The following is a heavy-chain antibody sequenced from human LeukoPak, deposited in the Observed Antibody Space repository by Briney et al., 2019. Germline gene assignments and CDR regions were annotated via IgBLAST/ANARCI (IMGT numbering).Heavy chain of an antibody. Sequence: GGSLRLSCAASGFTFSNYAMHWVRQAPGKGLEWVAVIWYDGSNKYYADSVKGRFTISRDNSKNTLYLQMNSLRAEDTAVYYCARVPKFGELSSYFDYWGQGTLVTVSS. V-gene: IGHV3-33*08. CDR1: GFTFSNYA. J-gene: IGHJ4*02. D-gene: IGHD3-10*02. CDR2: IWYDGSNK. CDR3: ARVPKFGELSSYFDY.